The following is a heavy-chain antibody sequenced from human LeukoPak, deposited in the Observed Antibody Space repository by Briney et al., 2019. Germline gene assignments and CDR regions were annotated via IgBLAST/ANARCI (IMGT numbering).Heavy chain of an antibody. CDR1: GGSFSDYQ. V-gene: IGHV4-34*01. J-gene: IGHJ6*03. CDR3: ARAPYYCDSSGYSNYYYYYYMDV. D-gene: IGHD3-22*01. Sequence: SETLSLTCAVYGGSFSDYQWSWIRQPPGKGLEWIGEINQSGSINYNPSLKSRVTMSVDTSKNQFSLKLSSVTAADAAVYYCARAPYYCDSSGYSNYYYYYYMDVWGNGTTVTVSS. CDR2: INQSGSI.